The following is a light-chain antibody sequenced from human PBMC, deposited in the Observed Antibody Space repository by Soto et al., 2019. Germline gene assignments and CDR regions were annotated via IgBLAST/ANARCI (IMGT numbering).Light chain of an antibody. V-gene: IGKV1-39*01. CDR2: DAS. CDR3: QRSYSTPTWS. J-gene: IGKJ1*01. Sequence: DIQMTQSPSSLSASVGDRVTITCRASQSISSYLNWYQQKPGKAPKILIYDASSLQSGVPSRLSGSGSKTDCNLTISSYQSEDLATYYCQRSYSTPTWSFGQGTKVEIK. CDR1: QSISSY.